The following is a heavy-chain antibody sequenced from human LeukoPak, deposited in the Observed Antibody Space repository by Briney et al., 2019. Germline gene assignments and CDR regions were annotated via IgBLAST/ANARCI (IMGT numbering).Heavy chain of an antibody. Sequence: ASVKVSCKASGYTFSSYYMHWARQAPGQGLEWMGIINPSVGSTSYAQKFQGRVTMTRDMSTSTVYVDLSSLRSEDTAVYYCAREYSSSERSLDYWGQGTLVTVSS. CDR2: INPSVGST. CDR3: AREYSSSERSLDY. J-gene: IGHJ4*02. D-gene: IGHD6-6*01. V-gene: IGHV1-46*01. CDR1: GYTFSSYY.